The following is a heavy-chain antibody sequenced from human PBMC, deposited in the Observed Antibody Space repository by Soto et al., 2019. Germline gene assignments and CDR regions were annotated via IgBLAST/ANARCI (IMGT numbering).Heavy chain of an antibody. CDR3: ARDPIGGGAPYYFDY. Sequence: ASVKVSCKASGYTFTDYYMYWVRQAPGQGPEWMGGINPNSGGAIYAQKFQGRVTMTRDTSISTAYMELSRLTSDDTAVYYCARDPIGGGAPYYFDYWGQGTLVTVS. V-gene: IGHV1-2*02. D-gene: IGHD3-16*01. CDR2: INPNSGGA. CDR1: GYTFTDYY. J-gene: IGHJ4*02.